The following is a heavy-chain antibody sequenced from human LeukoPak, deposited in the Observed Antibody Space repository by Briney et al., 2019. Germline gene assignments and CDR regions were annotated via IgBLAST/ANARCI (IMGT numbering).Heavy chain of an antibody. CDR2: FDPEDGET. Sequence: ASVKVSCKVSGYTLTELSMHWVRQAPGKGLEWMGGFDPEDGETIYAQKFHGRVTMTEDTSTDTAYMELSSLRSEDTAVYYCATVRGYSSSRWFDPWGQGTLVTVSS. CDR3: ATVRGYSSSRWFDP. D-gene: IGHD6-13*01. CDR1: GYTLTELS. J-gene: IGHJ5*02. V-gene: IGHV1-24*01.